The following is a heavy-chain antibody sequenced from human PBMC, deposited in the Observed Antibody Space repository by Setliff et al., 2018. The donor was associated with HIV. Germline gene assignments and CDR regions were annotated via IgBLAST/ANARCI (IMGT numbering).Heavy chain of an antibody. CDR2: INGGNGRT. Sequence: ASVKVSCKTSGYSFTNYAIHWVRQAPGQGLEWMGWINGGNGRTEYSQKFQGRVTITRDPSASTDYMELSSLGSEDTAVYYCARDSESYRSGWYLGAHWFDPWGQGTQVTVSS. CDR3: ARDSESYRSGWYLGAHWFDP. J-gene: IGHJ5*02. V-gene: IGHV1-3*01. CDR1: GYSFTNYA. D-gene: IGHD6-19*01.